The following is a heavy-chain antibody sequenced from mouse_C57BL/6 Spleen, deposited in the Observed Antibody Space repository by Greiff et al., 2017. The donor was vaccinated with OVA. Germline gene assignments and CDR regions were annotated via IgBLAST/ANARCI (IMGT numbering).Heavy chain of an antibody. J-gene: IGHJ1*03. V-gene: IGHV1-69*01. Sequence: VQLQQPGAELVMPGASVKLSCKASGYTFTSYWMHWVKQRPGQGLEWIGEIDPSDSYTNYNQKFKGKSTLTVDKSSSTAYMQLSSLTSEDSAVYYCALITTVVAGDWYFDVWGTGTTVTVSS. CDR3: ALITTVVAGDWYFDV. CDR1: GYTFTSYW. D-gene: IGHD1-1*01. CDR2: IDPSDSYT.